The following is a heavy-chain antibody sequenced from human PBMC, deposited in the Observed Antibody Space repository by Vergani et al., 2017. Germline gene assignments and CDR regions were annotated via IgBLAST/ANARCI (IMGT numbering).Heavy chain of an antibody. J-gene: IGHJ4*02. V-gene: IGHV3-48*01. CDR3: VRDPDYSTFDY. D-gene: IGHD4-11*01. Sequence: DVRLVESGGGVVQPGGSLRLSCAASGFTFSAYSMNWVRQTPGKGLEWISYIGVSDNSIYYADSVMGRFAISRDNARNLLFLQMNSLRADDSALYFCVRDPDYSTFDYWGPGTLVTVSS. CDR2: IGVSDNSI. CDR1: GFTFSAYS.